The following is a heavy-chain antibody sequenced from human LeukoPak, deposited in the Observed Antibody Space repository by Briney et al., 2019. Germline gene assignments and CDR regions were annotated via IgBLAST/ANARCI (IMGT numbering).Heavy chain of an antibody. D-gene: IGHD5-18*01. J-gene: IGHJ4*02. CDR3: ARARELLRGYSYGYAFDY. V-gene: IGHV4-59*01. CDR2: VYYSGST. CDR1: GGSISSYY. Sequence: SETLSLTCTVSGGSISSYYWSWIRQPPGKGLEWIAYVYYSGSTNYNPSLKSRVTISVDTSKNQFSLKLSSVTAADTAVYYCARARELLRGYSYGYAFDYWGQGTLVTVSS.